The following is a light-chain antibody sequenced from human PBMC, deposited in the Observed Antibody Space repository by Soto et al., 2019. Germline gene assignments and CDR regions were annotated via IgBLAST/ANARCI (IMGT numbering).Light chain of an antibody. CDR3: QQYNSYPIT. CDR2: AAS. J-gene: IGKJ5*01. Sequence: DIQMTQSPSSLSASVGDRVTITWRSSQGISSWLAWYQQKPEIAPKSLISAASSLQSGVPSRFSGSGSGTDFTLTIISLQPEDSATYYCQQYNSYPITFGQGTRLEI. CDR1: QGISSW. V-gene: IGKV1D-16*01.